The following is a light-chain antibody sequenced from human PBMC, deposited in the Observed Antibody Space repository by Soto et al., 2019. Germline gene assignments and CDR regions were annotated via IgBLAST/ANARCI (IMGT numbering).Light chain of an antibody. V-gene: IGLV2-14*03. CDR2: DVT. CDR3: TSYTSDSSVI. J-gene: IGLJ2*01. Sequence: QSALTQRASVSGSPGQSVTISCTGTSSDIGGYRYVSWYQQRPGKAPKLMIHDVTNRPSGVSDRFSGSKSGNTASLTISGLQAEDEADYYCTSYTSDSSVIFGGGTKLTVL. CDR1: SSDIGGYRY.